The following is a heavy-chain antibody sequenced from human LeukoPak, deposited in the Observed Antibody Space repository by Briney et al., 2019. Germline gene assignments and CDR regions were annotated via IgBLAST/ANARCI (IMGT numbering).Heavy chain of an antibody. CDR3: TRDLANTGWYTFDY. CDR2: TYYRSQWYN. V-gene: IGHV6-1*01. D-gene: IGHD6-19*01. Sequence: SQTLSVACAISGDSVSGKNGAWNWIRQSPSRGLEWLGRTYYRSQWYNEYAVSMEGRITINPDTSKNQFSQQLNSVTPEDTAVYYCTRDLANTGWYTFDYWGQGTLVTVSS. J-gene: IGHJ4*02. CDR1: GDSVSGKNGA.